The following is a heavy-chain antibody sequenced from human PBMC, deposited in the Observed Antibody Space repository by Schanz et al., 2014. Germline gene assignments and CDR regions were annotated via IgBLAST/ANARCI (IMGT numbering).Heavy chain of an antibody. V-gene: IGHV1-2*02. J-gene: IGHJ4*02. Sequence: QVQLLQSGAEVKKPGASVKVSCKASGYTFTGYYMHWVRQAPGQGLEWMGRINPNSGGTNYAQKFQGRVTMTRDTSISTAYMELSSLRSDDTAVYYCARVLRYFDWFFDYWGQGTLVTVSS. D-gene: IGHD3-9*01. CDR2: INPNSGGT. CDR3: ARVLRYFDWFFDY. CDR1: GYTFTGYY.